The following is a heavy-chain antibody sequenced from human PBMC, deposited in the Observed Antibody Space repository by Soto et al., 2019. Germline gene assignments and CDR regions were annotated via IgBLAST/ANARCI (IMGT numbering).Heavy chain of an antibody. CDR3: ARGVDTAMVLHFDY. CDR1: GGSISNSNW. J-gene: IGHJ4*02. V-gene: IGHV4-4*02. CDR2: IFHSGST. D-gene: IGHD5-18*01. Sequence: PSETLSLTCAVFGGSISNSNWWTWVRQPPGKGLDWIGEIFHSGSTNYNSSLMGRVTISVDKANNQFSLKLSSVTAADTAVYYCARGVDTAMVLHFDYWGQGTLVTVSS.